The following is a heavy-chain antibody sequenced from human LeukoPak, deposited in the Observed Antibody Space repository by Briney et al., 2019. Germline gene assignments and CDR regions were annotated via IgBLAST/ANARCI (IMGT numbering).Heavy chain of an antibody. CDR2: VSYDGSWD. J-gene: IGHJ4*02. CDR1: GFTFTNYA. Sequence: PGGSLRLSCAASGFTFTNYAMHWVRQTPGKGLEWVAFVSYDGSWDSYSDSVKGRFTISRDASKNTLHLQMNSLRAEDTAVYYCTREERGYIPAFWGQGTLVTVSS. D-gene: IGHD3-16*02. V-gene: IGHV3-30*01. CDR3: TREERGYIPAF.